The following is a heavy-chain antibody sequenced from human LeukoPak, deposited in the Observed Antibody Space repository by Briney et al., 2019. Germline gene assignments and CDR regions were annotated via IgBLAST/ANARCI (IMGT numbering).Heavy chain of an antibody. V-gene: IGHV4-59*08. D-gene: IGHD3-22*01. Sequence: SETLSLTCAVYGGSFSGYYWSRIRQPPGKGLEWIGYIYYSGSTNYNPSLKSRVTISVDTSKNQFSLKLSSVTAADTAVYYCARRYDSSGYWNWFDPWGQGTLVTVSS. CDR2: IYYSGST. CDR3: ARRYDSSGYWNWFDP. J-gene: IGHJ5*02. CDR1: GGSFSGYY.